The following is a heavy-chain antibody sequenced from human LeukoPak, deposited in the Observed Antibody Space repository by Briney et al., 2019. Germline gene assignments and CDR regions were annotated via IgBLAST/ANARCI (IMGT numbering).Heavy chain of an antibody. Sequence: PSETLSLTCAVYGGSFSGYYWSWIRQPPGKGLEWIGEINHSGSTNYNPSLKSRVTISVDTSKNQFSLKLSSVTAADTAVYYCARTGNSSWSPFDYWGQGTLVTVSS. CDR3: ARTGNSSWSPFDY. J-gene: IGHJ4*02. V-gene: IGHV4-34*01. CDR2: INHSGST. CDR1: GGSFSGYY. D-gene: IGHD6-13*01.